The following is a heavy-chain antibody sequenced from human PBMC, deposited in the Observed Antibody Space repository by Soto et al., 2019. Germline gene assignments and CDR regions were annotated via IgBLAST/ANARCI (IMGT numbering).Heavy chain of an antibody. V-gene: IGHV3-30*18. CDR1: GFTFSTYD. Sequence: QVQLVESGGGMVQPGRSLRLSCTVSGFTFSTYDMHWVRQAPGKGLEWVAVVSYDAGYKNYADLVKGRFTISRDNSKNTLYLQMNGMRPEDTAVYYCAKVSISQSSAVTFDSWGQGTLVTVSS. CDR2: VSYDAGYK. J-gene: IGHJ4*02. CDR3: AKVSISQSSAVTFDS. D-gene: IGHD2-15*01.